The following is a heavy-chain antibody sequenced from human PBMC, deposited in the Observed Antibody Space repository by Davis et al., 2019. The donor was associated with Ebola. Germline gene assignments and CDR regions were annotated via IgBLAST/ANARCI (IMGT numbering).Heavy chain of an antibody. J-gene: IGHJ4*02. CDR3: TKEIEVTGTAVFHY. CDR1: RFTFSDYA. Sequence: GESLKISCAASRFTFSDYAMSWVRQAPGKGLEWVSALSGSGDTTYYADSVKGRFTISRDNSKNTLYLQMNSLRAEDTAVYYCTKEIEVTGTAVFHYWGQGTLVTVSS. V-gene: IGHV3-23*01. D-gene: IGHD6-19*01. CDR2: LSGSGDTT.